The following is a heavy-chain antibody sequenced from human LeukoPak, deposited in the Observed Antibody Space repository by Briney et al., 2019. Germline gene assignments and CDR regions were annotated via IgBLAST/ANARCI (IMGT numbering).Heavy chain of an antibody. D-gene: IGHD1-26*01. CDR3: AKEPIVGALDY. CDR1: GFTFSGYG. Sequence: GGSLRLSCAASGFTFSGYGMHWVRQAPGRGLGWVAFIRYDGGNKYYADSVKGRFTISRDNSKNTLYLQMNSLRAGDTAVYYCAKEPIVGALDYWGQGTLVTVSP. CDR2: IRYDGGNK. J-gene: IGHJ4*02. V-gene: IGHV3-30*02.